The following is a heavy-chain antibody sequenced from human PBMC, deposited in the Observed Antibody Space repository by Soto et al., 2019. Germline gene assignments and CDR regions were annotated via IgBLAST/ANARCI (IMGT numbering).Heavy chain of an antibody. J-gene: IGHJ6*02. D-gene: IGHD3-16*01. V-gene: IGHV3-53*01. CDR2: IYAGGST. Sequence: PGGSLRLSCVASVLIVSDNYMNFVRQAPGKGLEWVSIIYAGGSTYYADSVKGRFTISRDHSKNTVYLQMNSLRVEDTAVYYCAKDAIFEMITAGNPRMDVWGQGTTVTVSS. CDR3: AKDAIFEMITAGNPRMDV. CDR1: VLIVSDNY.